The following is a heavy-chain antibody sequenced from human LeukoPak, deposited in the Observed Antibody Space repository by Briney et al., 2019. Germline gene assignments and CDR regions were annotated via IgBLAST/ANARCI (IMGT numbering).Heavy chain of an antibody. CDR1: GGSFSGYY. CDR3: ARRYASRFLEWLSREYYFDY. D-gene: IGHD3-3*01. V-gene: IGHV4-34*01. Sequence: SETLSLTCAVYGGSFSGYYWSWIRQPPGKGLEWIGEINHSGSTNYNPSLKSRVTISVDTSKNQFSLKLSSVTAADTAVYYCARRYASRFLEWLSREYYFDYWGQGTLVTVSS. J-gene: IGHJ4*02. CDR2: INHSGST.